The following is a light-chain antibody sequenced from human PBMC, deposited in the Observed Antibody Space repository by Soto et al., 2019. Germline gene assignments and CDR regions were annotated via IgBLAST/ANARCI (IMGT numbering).Light chain of an antibody. J-gene: IGLJ2*01. CDR1: SRDVGSYNL. V-gene: IGLV2-23*02. Sequence: QAVSVSGSPGQSITISCTGTSRDVGSYNLVSWYQQHPGKAPKLIIYEVSRRPSGASNRFSGSRSGNTASLTISGLQAEDEADYYCCSHAGSITPVVFGGGTQLTVL. CDR2: EVS. CDR3: CSHAGSITPVV.